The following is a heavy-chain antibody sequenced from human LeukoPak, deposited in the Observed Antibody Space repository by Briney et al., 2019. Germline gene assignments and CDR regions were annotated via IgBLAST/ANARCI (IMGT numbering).Heavy chain of an antibody. D-gene: IGHD3-10*01. CDR1: GGSMSSYY. V-gene: IGHV4-4*09. J-gene: IGHJ5*02. CDR3: ARHGSVRSPLGP. Sequence: KPSETLSLTCTVSGGSMSSYYWSWIRQPPGKGLEWIGYIYATGSTNYNPSLKSRVTISVDTSKNQFSLNLRSVTAADTAVSYCARHGSVRSPLGPWGQGTLVTVSS. CDR2: IYATGST.